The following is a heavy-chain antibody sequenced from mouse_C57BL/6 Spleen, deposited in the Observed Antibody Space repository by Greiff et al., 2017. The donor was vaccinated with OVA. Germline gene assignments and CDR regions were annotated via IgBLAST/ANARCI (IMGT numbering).Heavy chain of an antibody. J-gene: IGHJ4*01. V-gene: IGHV1-9*01. Sequence: QVQLQQSGAELMKPGASVKLSCKATGCTFTGYWIEWVKQRPGHGLEWIGEMLPGSGSTNYNEKFKGKATFTSDTSSNTAYMQLSSLTTEDSAIYSCARCASLTMAMDYWGQGASGTVSS. CDR2: MLPGSGST. CDR1: GCTFTGYW. D-gene: IGHD6-2*01. CDR3: ARCASLTMAMDY.